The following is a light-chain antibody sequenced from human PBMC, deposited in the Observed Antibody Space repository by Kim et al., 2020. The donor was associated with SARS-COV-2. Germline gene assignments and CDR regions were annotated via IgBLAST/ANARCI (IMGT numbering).Light chain of an antibody. CDR3: AAWDDNLKGMI. CDR1: RSSIGSNA. V-gene: IGLV1-36*01. J-gene: IGLJ2*01. CDR2: FDG. Sequence: QRVTISCSGGRSSIGSNAFNWCQQLPGQPPKLLIYFDGLRPSGVSDRFSGSKSGTSASLAIGGLQSEDEADYYCAAWDDNLKGMIFGGGTRLTVL.